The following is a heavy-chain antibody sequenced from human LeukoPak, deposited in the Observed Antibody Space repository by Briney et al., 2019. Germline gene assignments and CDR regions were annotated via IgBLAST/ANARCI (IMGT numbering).Heavy chain of an antibody. D-gene: IGHD3-10*01. J-gene: IGHJ4*02. CDR1: GLSFGSYW. CDR2: IRKDGGDI. CDR3: ARDAFGDFSY. Sequence: GGSLRLSCVASGLSFGSYWMDWVRQAPGKGLEWVANIRKDGGDIHYVDSVKGRLTISRDNAKNSVYLQMHSLRAEDTAMYYCARDAFGDFSYWGQGILVTVSS. V-gene: IGHV3-7*01.